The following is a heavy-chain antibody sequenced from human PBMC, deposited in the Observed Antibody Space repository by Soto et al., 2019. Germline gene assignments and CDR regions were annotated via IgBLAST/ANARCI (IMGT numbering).Heavy chain of an antibody. Sequence: QVQLVQSGAEVKKPGSSVKVSCKASGGTFSSYAISWVRQAPGQGLEWMGGIIPIFGTANYAQKFQGRVTXTXDXXTSTAYEELSSLRSEDTAVYYCASHGYSYGYLFDYWGQGTLVTVSS. J-gene: IGHJ4*02. CDR3: ASHGYSYGYLFDY. CDR1: GGTFSSYA. D-gene: IGHD5-18*01. CDR2: IIPIFGTA. V-gene: IGHV1-69*05.